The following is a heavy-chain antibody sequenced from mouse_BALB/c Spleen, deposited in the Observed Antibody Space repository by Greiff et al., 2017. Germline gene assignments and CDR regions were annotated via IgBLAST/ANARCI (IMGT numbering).Heavy chain of an antibody. CDR2: IDPENGDT. CDR3: NAGRYDVRFAY. CDR1: GFNIKDYY. V-gene: IGHV14-4*02. Sequence: VTLKVSGAELVRSGASVKLSCTASGFNIKDYYMHWVKQRPEQGLEWIGWIDPENGDTEYAPKFQGKATMTADTSSNTAYLQLSSLTSEDTAVYYCNAGRYDVRFAYWGQGTLVTVSA. D-gene: IGHD2-14*01. J-gene: IGHJ3*01.